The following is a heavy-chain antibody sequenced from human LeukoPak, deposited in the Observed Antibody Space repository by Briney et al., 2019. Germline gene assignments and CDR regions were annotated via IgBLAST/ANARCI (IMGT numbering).Heavy chain of an antibody. CDR1: GFTFSSYS. V-gene: IGHV3-21*01. CDR3: ARAISDYGGNSFESWFDP. D-gene: IGHD4-23*01. J-gene: IGHJ5*02. Sequence: PGGSLRLSCAASGFTFSSYSMNWVRQAPGKGLEWVSSISSSSSYIYYADSVKGRFTISRDNAKNSLCLQMNSLRAEDTAVYYCARAISDYGGNSFESWFDPWDQGTLVTVSS. CDR2: ISSSSSYI.